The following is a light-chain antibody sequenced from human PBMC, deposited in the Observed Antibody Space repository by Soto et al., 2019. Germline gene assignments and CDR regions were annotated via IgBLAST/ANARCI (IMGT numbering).Light chain of an antibody. Sequence: DIQMTQSPSTLSASVGDRVTITCRASQSIGSWLAWYQQKPGKAPNLLIYDASTLESGVPSRFSGSGSGTEFTLTISSLQPDDIATYYCQQCNAYSGTFGQGTKLEIK. CDR1: QSIGSW. V-gene: IGKV1-5*01. CDR2: DAS. J-gene: IGKJ2*02. CDR3: QQCNAYSGT.